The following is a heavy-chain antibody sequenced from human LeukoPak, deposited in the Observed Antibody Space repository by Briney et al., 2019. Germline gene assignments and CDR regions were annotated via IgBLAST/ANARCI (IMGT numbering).Heavy chain of an antibody. V-gene: IGHV4-34*01. CDR3: ARTLYYYDSSGYSLEDY. Sequence: SETLSLTCAVYGGSFSGYYWSWIRQPPGKGLEWIGEINHSGSTNYNPSLKSRVTISVDTSKNQFSLKLSSVTAADTAVYYCARTLYYYDSSGYSLEDYWGQGTLVTVSS. J-gene: IGHJ4*02. CDR1: GGSFSGYY. D-gene: IGHD3-22*01. CDR2: INHSGST.